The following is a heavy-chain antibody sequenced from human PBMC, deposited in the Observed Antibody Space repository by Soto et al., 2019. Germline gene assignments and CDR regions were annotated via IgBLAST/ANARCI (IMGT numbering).Heavy chain of an antibody. CDR2: IKQDGSEK. J-gene: IGHJ3*02. D-gene: IGHD1-7*01. CDR1: GFTLSSYW. Sequence: EVQLVESGGGLVQPGGSLRLSCAASGFTLSSYWMSWVRQAPGKGLEWVANIKQDGSEKYYVDSVKGRFTISRDNAKNSLYLQMNSLRAEDTAVYYCARDGITGTTDAFDIWGQGTMVTVSS. V-gene: IGHV3-7*01. CDR3: ARDGITGTTDAFDI.